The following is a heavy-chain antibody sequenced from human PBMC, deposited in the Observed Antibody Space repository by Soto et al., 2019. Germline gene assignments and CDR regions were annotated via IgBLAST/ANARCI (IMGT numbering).Heavy chain of an antibody. CDR2: ISGSGNYT. J-gene: IGHJ4*02. CDR1: GFTFSTYS. CDR3: AREGINNYNEYYFDX. Sequence: GGSLRLSCAASGFTFSTYSMNWVRQAPGKGLEWVSSISGSGNYTHYADFLRGRFTISRDNAKTSLYLQMNSLRAEDTAVYYCAREGINNYNEYYFDXWGQGTVVTVSX. V-gene: IGHV3-21*01. D-gene: IGHD4-4*01.